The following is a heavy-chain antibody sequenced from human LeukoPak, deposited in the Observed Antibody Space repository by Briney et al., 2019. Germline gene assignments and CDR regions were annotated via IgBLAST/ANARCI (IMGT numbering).Heavy chain of an antibody. CDR3: ARESDISGYDYNWFDP. CDR1: GGTFSSYA. V-gene: IGHV1-69*01. J-gene: IGHJ5*02. CDR2: IIPIFGTA. Sequence: SVKVSCKASGGTFSSYAISWVRQAPGQGLEWMGGIIPIFGTANYAQKFQGRVTITADESTSTAYMELSSLRSEDTAVYYCARESDISGYDYNWFDPWGQGTLVTVSS. D-gene: IGHD5-12*01.